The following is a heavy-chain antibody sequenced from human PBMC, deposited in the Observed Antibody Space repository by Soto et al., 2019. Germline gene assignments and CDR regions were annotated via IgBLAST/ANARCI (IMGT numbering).Heavy chain of an antibody. J-gene: IGHJ4*02. D-gene: IGHD2-15*01. CDR2: ISGNGAKT. Sequence: PGGSLRLSCAASGFSFSSYCMNWVRQAPGKGLEWISAISGNGAKTYYADSVKGRFTISRDNSQNTLHLQMTSLGAEDTAVYFCAKDSSEVVVDGTRFGSPDYWGQGTLVTVSS. CDR1: GFSFSSYC. CDR3: AKDSSEVVVDGTRFGSPDY. V-gene: IGHV3-23*01.